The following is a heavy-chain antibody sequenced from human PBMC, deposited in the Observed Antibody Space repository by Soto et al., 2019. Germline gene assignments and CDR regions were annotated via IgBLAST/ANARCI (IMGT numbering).Heavy chain of an antibody. Sequence: QVQLVQSGAEVKKPGSSVKVSCKASGGTFSSYAISWVRQAPGQGLEWMGGIIPIFGTANYAQKFQGRVTITADESTSTAYMELSSLRSEDTAVYYCARPGESETTLTTYYYYYGMDVWGQGTTVTVSS. CDR1: GGTFSSYA. CDR2: IIPIFGTA. V-gene: IGHV1-69*01. J-gene: IGHJ6*02. D-gene: IGHD4-4*01. CDR3: ARPGESETTLTTYYYYYGMDV.